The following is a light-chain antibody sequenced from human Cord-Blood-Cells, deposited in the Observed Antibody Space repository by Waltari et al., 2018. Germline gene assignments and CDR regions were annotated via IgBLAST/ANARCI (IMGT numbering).Light chain of an antibody. CDR3: QKYNSAPQT. CDR1: QDISNY. Sequence: DIQMTLSPSSLCASVGDRVTITCRPSQDISNYLAWYQQKPGKVPKLLIYAASTLQSGVPARFSGSGSGTDFTLTISSLQAEDVATYYCQKYNSAPQTFGQGTKVEIK. CDR2: AAS. V-gene: IGKV1-27*01. J-gene: IGKJ1*01.